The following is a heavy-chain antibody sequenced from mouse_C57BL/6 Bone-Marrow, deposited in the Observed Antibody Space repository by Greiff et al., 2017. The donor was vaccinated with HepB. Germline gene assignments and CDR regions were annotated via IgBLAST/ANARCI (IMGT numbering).Heavy chain of an antibody. J-gene: IGHJ2*01. CDR3: ARPGITTVVAPYFDY. D-gene: IGHD1-1*01. CDR1: GFTFSDYG. V-gene: IGHV5-17*01. Sequence: EVKLQESGGGLVKPGGSLKLSCAASGFTFSDYGMHWVRQAPEKGLEWVAYISSGSSTIYYADTVKGRFTISRDNAKNTLFLQMTSLRSEDTAMYYCARPGITTVVAPYFDYWGQGTTLTVSS. CDR2: ISSGSSTI.